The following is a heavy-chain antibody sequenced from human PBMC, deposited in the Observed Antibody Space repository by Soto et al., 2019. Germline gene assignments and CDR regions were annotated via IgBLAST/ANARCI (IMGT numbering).Heavy chain of an antibody. D-gene: IGHD2-15*01. CDR1: GFTFSSYA. Sequence: EVQLLESGGGLVQPGGSLRLSCAASGFTFSSYAMSWVRQAPGKGLEWVSAISGSGGSTYYADSVKGRFTISRDNSKNTLYLQMNSLRAEDTAVYYCAKEPLYCSGGSCYSPALTGDWYFDLWGRGTLVTVSS. J-gene: IGHJ2*01. V-gene: IGHV3-23*01. CDR2: ISGSGGST. CDR3: AKEPLYCSGGSCYSPALTGDWYFDL.